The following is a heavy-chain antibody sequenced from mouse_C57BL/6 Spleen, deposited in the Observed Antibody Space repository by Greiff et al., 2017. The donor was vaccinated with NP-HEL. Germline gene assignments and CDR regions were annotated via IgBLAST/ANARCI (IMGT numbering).Heavy chain of an antibody. CDR2: IYPGSGST. V-gene: IGHV1-55*01. J-gene: IGHJ2*01. D-gene: IGHD2-4*01. CDR1: GYTFTSYW. Sequence: QVQLQQPGAELVKPGASVKMSCKASGYTFTSYWITWVKQRPGQGLEWIGDIYPGSGSTNYYEKFKSKATLTADTSSSTAYMQLSSLTSEDSAVYYCARLDDYDAGYWGQGTTLTVSS. CDR3: ARLDDYDAGY.